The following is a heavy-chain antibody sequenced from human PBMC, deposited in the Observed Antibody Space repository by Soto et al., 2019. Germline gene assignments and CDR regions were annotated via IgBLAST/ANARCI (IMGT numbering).Heavy chain of an antibody. CDR2: IFSSGST. CDR1: GGTIINLY. CDR3: AREGSYIAYNFGQGIRIRSFAF. V-gene: IGHV4-4*07. J-gene: IGHJ4*02. Sequence: SETLSLTCTVSGGTIINLYWSWVRQTAGKGLECMGRIFSSGSTSFKPSLESRVAMSVDTSKNHFSLNLSSVTAADMAVYYCAREGSYIAYNFGQGIRIRSFAFWGKGALVLVSS. D-gene: IGHD2-15*01.